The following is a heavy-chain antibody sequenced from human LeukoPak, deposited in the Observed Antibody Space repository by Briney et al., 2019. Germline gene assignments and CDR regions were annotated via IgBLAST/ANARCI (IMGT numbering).Heavy chain of an antibody. V-gene: IGHV1-2*02. Sequence: ASVTVSCKASGYTFTGYYMHWVRQAPGQGLEWMGWINPNSGGTNYAQKFQGRVTMTRDTSISTAYMELSRLRSDDTAVYYCARPLKHCSSTSCYYYYYMDVWGKGTTVTVSS. J-gene: IGHJ6*03. CDR1: GYTFTGYY. CDR2: INPNSGGT. CDR3: ARPLKHCSSTSCYYYYYMDV. D-gene: IGHD2-2*01.